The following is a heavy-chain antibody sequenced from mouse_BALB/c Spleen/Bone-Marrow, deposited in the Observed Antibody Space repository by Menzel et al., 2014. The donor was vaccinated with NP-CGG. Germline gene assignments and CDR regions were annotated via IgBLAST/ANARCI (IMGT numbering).Heavy chain of an antibody. J-gene: IGHJ2*01. Sequence: ESGPGLVKPSQSLSLTCSVTGYSITSGYYWDWIRQFPGNKLEWMGYISYDGSNNYNPSLKNRISITRDTSKNQFFLKLNSVTTEDTATYYCAREGYYYGYAFDYWGQGTTLTVSS. CDR1: GYSITSGYY. CDR3: AREGYYYGYAFDY. D-gene: IGHD1-2*01. CDR2: ISYDGSN. V-gene: IGHV3-6*02.